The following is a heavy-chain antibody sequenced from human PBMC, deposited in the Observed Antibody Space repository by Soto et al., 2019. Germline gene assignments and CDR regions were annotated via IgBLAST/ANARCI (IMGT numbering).Heavy chain of an antibody. J-gene: IGHJ4*02. CDR3: ARAPPAYFGVVTD. CDR2: IYYSGST. Sequence: SETLSLTCTVSGGSISSSSYYWGWIRQPPGKGLEWIGSIYYSGSTYYNPSLKSRVTISVDTSKNQFSLKLSSVTAADTAVYYCARAPPAYFGVVTDWGQGTLVTVSS. V-gene: IGHV4-39*01. D-gene: IGHD3-3*01. CDR1: GGSISSSSYY.